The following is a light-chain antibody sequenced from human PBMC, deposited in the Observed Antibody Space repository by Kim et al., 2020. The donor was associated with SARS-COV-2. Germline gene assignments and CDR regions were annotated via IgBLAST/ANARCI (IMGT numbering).Light chain of an antibody. CDR1: QSISTN. CDR3: QQRSNWLT. J-gene: IGKJ4*01. V-gene: IGKV3-11*01. CDR2: DAS. Sequence: EIVLTQSPATLSLSPGERATLSCRASQSISTNLAWYQHKPGQAPRLLIYDASKRATGIPATFSGSGSGTDFTLTISSLEPEDFAVYYCQQRSNWLTFGGGTKVDIK.